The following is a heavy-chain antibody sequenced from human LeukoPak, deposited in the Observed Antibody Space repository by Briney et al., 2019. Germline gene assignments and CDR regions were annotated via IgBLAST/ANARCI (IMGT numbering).Heavy chain of an antibody. V-gene: IGHV1-2*06. CDR2: INPNSGGT. Sequence: APVKVSCKASGYTFTGYYMHWVRQAPGQGLEWMGRINPNSGGTNYAQKFQGRVTMTRDTSISTAYMELSRLRSDDTAVYYCARVIIVGATSFDYWGQGTLVTVSS. D-gene: IGHD1-26*01. CDR3: ARVIIVGATSFDY. CDR1: GYTFTGYY. J-gene: IGHJ4*02.